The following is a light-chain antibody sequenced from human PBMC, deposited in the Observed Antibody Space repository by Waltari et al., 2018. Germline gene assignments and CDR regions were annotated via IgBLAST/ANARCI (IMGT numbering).Light chain of an antibody. Sequence: AIQMTQSPSSLSASVGYRVTITCRASQGIRNDLCWYQQKPGEAPKLLIYAASTLQSGVSSRFIGSGSGTDFTLTSSSLQTEDFATYYCLQDYNYPLTFGGGTKVEIK. CDR1: QGIRND. CDR2: AAS. V-gene: IGKV1-6*01. CDR3: LQDYNYPLT. J-gene: IGKJ4*01.